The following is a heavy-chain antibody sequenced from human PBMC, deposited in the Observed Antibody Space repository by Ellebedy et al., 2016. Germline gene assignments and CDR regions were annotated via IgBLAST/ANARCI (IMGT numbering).Heavy chain of an antibody. CDR1: GGSISSYY. J-gene: IGHJ5*02. Sequence: GSLRLSCTVSGGSISSYYWSWIRQPPGKGLEWIGYIYYSGSTNYNPSLKSRVTISVDTSKNQFSLKLSSVTAADTAVYYCARRVMGATTWFDPWGQGTLVTVSS. V-gene: IGHV4-59*08. CDR3: ARRVMGATTWFDP. CDR2: IYYSGST. D-gene: IGHD1-26*01.